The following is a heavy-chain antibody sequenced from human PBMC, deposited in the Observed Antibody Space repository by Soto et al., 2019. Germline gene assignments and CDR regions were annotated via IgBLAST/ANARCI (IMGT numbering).Heavy chain of an antibody. CDR1: GYTFTSYD. J-gene: IGHJ4*02. CDR3: ARAYYGGYCSGGSCYSYPY. D-gene: IGHD2-15*01. Sequence: QVQLVQSGAEVKKPGASVKVSCKASGYTFTSYDINWVRQATGQGLEWMGWMNPNSGNTGYAQKFQGRVTMTRNTSISTAYMELRSLRSEDTAVYYCARAYYGGYCSGGSCYSYPYWGQGTLVTVSS. V-gene: IGHV1-8*01. CDR2: MNPNSGNT.